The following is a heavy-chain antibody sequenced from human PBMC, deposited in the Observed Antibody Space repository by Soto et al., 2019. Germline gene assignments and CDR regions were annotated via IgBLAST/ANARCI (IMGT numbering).Heavy chain of an antibody. V-gene: IGHV4-59*01. CDR1: GGSISSFY. CDR2: ISYSGST. D-gene: IGHD1-26*01. J-gene: IGHJ3*02. CDR3: ARDLSGSYFGDDAFDI. Sequence: KPSETLSLTCTVSGGSISSFYWNWIRQPPGKGLEWIGYISYSGSTNYNPSLKSRVTISVDTSKNKFSLRLTSVTAADTAVYYCARDLSGSYFGDDAFDIWGQGTMVT.